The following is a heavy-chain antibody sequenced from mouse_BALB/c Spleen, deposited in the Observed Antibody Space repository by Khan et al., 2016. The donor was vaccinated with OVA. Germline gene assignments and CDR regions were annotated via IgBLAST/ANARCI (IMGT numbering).Heavy chain of an antibody. CDR3: ARTDYYGSSYYFDY. V-gene: IGHV1S135*01. Sequence: VQLKESGPELVKPGASVKVSCKASGYSFTDYNMFWVKQSHGKSLEWIGYIDPYNGGTSYNQKFKGKATLTVDKSSSTAFMHLSSLTSEDSAVFSCARTDYYGSSYYFDYWGQGTTLTVSS. D-gene: IGHD1-1*01. J-gene: IGHJ2*01. CDR2: IDPYNGGT. CDR1: GYSFTDYN.